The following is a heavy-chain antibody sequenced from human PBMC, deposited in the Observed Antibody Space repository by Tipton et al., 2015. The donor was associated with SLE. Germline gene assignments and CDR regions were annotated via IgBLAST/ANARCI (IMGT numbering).Heavy chain of an antibody. CDR3: ARFSWASSDYFYYMDV. V-gene: IGHV1-18*01. CDR2: ISGYNSKT. J-gene: IGHJ6*03. D-gene: IGHD2/OR15-2a*01. Sequence: QVQLVQSGAEVKKPGASVKVSCKASAYSFTSYGISWVRQAPGQGLEWMGWISGYNSKTNYAQKLQGRVTLTADTSTSTAYMELRSLRSDDTAVYYCARFSWASSDYFYYMDVWGKGTSVTVSS. CDR1: AYSFTSYG.